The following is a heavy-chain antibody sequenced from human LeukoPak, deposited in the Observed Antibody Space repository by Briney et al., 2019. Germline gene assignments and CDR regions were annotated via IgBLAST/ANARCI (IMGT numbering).Heavy chain of an antibody. CDR3: ARDSGHRTVDY. V-gene: IGHV3-23*01. Sequence: GGSLRLSCAASGFTFSSYAMSWVLQAPRQELEWVSAISGSGGSTYYADSVKGRFTISRDNAKNSLYLQMNSLRAEDTAVYYCARDSGHRTVDYWGQGTLVIVSS. J-gene: IGHJ4*02. CDR2: ISGSGGST. CDR1: GFTFSSYA. D-gene: IGHD3-10*01.